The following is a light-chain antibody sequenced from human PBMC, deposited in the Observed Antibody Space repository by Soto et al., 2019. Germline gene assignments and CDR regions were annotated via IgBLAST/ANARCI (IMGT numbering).Light chain of an antibody. J-gene: IGKJ2*01. CDR1: QDISSA. CDR2: DAS. V-gene: IGKV1D-13*01. Sequence: AIPLTQAPSSLSASVGDRVTISCRTSQDISSALAWYQQRPGKPPKLLLSDASSLESGVPSRFSGSGSGTGFTLTISSLQPEDFATYYCQQFNDFPGTLGQGPHWRSN. CDR3: QQFNDFPGT.